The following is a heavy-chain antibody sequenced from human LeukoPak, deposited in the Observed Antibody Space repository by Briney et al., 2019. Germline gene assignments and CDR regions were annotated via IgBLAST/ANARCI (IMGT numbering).Heavy chain of an antibody. J-gene: IGHJ4*02. CDR3: ARHRKWFGELFHDY. V-gene: IGHV4-34*01. D-gene: IGHD3-10*01. CDR1: GGSFSGYY. CDR2: INHSGST. Sequence: SETLSLICAVYGGSFSGYYWSWIRQPPGKGLEWIGEINHSGSTNYNPSLKSRVTISVDTSKNQFSLKLSSVTAADTAVYYCARHRKWFGELFHDYWGQGTLVTVSS.